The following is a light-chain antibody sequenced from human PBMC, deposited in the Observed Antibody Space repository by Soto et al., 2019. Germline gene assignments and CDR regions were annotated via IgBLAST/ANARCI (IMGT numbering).Light chain of an antibody. CDR2: DVN. V-gene: IGLV2-14*03. CDR3: SPYTGDPPHVL. Sequence: QSALTQPASVSGSPGQSITISCTGSSSDVGLYDYVSWYQQHPGKAPKLMIYDVNDRPSGVSDRFSGSKSGNTASLTISGLQADDEADYFCSPYTGDPPHVLFGGGTKLPVL. J-gene: IGLJ2*01. CDR1: SSDVGLYDY.